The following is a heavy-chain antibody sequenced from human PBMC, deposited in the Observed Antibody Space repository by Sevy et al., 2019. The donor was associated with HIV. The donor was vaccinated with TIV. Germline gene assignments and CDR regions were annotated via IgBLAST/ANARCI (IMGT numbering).Heavy chain of an antibody. Sequence: ASVKVSCKASGYTFTSYDINWVRQASGQGLEWMGWMNHNTGNTGYAQKFQGRVTMTRNTSISTAYMELSSLRSEDTAVYYCARHRDYYDSSGYGTFDPWGQGTLVTVS. CDR3: ARHRDYYDSSGYGTFDP. CDR2: MNHNTGNT. J-gene: IGHJ5*02. CDR1: GYTFTSYD. V-gene: IGHV1-8*01. D-gene: IGHD3-22*01.